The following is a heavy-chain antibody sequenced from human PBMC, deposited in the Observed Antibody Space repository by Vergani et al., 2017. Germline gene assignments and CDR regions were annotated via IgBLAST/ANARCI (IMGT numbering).Heavy chain of an antibody. Sequence: QVQLVESGGGVVQPGRSLRLSCAASGFTFSSYAMHWVRQAPGKGLEWVAVISYDGSNKYYADSVKGRFTISRDNSKNTLYLQMNSLRAEDTAVYYCAREIVVVPAAQGDFYCWGQGTLVTVSS. CDR1: GFTFSSYA. V-gene: IGHV3-30-3*01. J-gene: IGHJ4*02. CDR2: ISYDGSNK. CDR3: AREIVVVPAAQGDFYC. D-gene: IGHD2-2*01.